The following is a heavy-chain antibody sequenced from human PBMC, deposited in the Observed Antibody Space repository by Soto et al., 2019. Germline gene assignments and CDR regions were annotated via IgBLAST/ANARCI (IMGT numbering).Heavy chain of an antibody. CDR2: ITPTLNIA. D-gene: IGHD1-26*01. CDR3: ARGYFSGSNPSPFDY. CDR1: GGTFSSYT. V-gene: IGHV1-69*01. J-gene: IGHJ4*02. Sequence: QLQLVQSGAEVREPGSSVKVSCKASGGTFSSYTVIWVRQAPGQGLEWMGGITPTLNIAKYAEKFQGRVTINADESTSTVNMHLSSLRSEDTAVYFCARGYFSGSNPSPFDYWGQGTLVAVSS.